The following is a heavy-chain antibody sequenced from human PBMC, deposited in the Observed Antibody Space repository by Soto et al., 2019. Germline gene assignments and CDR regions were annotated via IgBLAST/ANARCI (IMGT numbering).Heavy chain of an antibody. CDR2: ISPGSRYP. Sequence: GGSLRLSCAGSGFTFGDSYMSWIRQAPGKGLEWLSYISPGSRYPAYADSVKGRFTISRDNAKRSLYLQMMSLTAEDTAVYYCARAFLGKGYSYGYYNYWGQGTLVTAPQ. CDR3: ARAFLGKGYSYGYYNY. J-gene: IGHJ4*02. CDR1: GFTFGDSY. V-gene: IGHV3-11*06. D-gene: IGHD5-18*01.